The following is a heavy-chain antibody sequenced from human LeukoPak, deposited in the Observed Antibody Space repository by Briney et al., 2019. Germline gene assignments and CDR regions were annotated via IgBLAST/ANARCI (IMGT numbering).Heavy chain of an antibody. Sequence: PGGSLRLSCAASGFTFSSYSMNWVRQAPGKGLEWVSSISSSSSYIYYADSVKGRFTISRDNAKNSLYLQMNSLRAEDTAVYYCARDRGGQYYDFWSAIGNYFDYWGQGTLVTVSS. V-gene: IGHV3-21*01. CDR3: ARDRGGQYYDFWSAIGNYFDY. CDR1: GFTFSSYS. D-gene: IGHD3-3*01. J-gene: IGHJ4*02. CDR2: ISSSSSYI.